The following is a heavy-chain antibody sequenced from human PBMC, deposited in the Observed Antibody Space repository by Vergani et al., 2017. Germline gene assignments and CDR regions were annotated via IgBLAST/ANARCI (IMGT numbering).Heavy chain of an antibody. CDR1: GFTFNQYG. CDR2: TWYDGNNK. J-gene: IGHJ5*02. D-gene: IGHD5-12*01. CDR3: AIDLRLLYKRFDP. V-gene: IGHV3-33*01. Sequence: QVQLVESGGGVVQPGRSLRLSCAASGFTFNQYGMHWVRQAPGKGLEWVAVTWYDGNNKQYADSVKGRFTISRDNSKSTMYLQMNSLRDEDTGVYYCAIDLRLLYKRFDPWGQGTLVTVSS.